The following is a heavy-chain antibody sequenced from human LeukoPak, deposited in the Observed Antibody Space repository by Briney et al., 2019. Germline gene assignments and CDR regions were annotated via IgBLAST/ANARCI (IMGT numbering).Heavy chain of an antibody. CDR3: AKSNSALTPVGATYFDY. Sequence: SGGSLRLSCAASGFTFSSYGMHWVHQAPGKGLEWVAVIWYDGSNKYYADSVKGRFTISRDNSKNTLYLQMNSLRAEDTAVYYCAKSNSALTPVGATYFDYWGQGTLVTVSS. D-gene: IGHD1-26*01. J-gene: IGHJ4*02. CDR1: GFTFSSYG. V-gene: IGHV3-33*06. CDR2: IWYDGSNK.